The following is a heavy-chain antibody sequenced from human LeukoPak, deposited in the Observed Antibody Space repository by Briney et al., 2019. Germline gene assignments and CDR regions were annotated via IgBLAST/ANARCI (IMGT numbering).Heavy chain of an antibody. CDR1: GGSISSYY. CDR3: ARTVRGLWFDP. D-gene: IGHD3-10*01. Sequence: SGTLSLTCTVSGGSISSYYWSWIRQPPGKGLEWIGYIYYSGSTNYNPSLKSRVTISVDTSKNQFSLKLSSVTAADTAVYYCARTVRGLWFDPWGQGTPVTVSS. J-gene: IGHJ5*02. CDR2: IYYSGST. V-gene: IGHV4-59*01.